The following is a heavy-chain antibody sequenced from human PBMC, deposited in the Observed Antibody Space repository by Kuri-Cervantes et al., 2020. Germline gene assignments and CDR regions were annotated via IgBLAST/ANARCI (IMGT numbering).Heavy chain of an antibody. V-gene: IGHV3-7*01. CDR1: GITSNTYW. Sequence: GESLKISCTDSGITSNTYWMTWVRQAPGEGLEWVANIKQDGSEKYYVDSVKGRFTISRDNAKNSLYLQMNSLRAEDTAVYYCARDANVYYYYGMDVWGQGTTVTVSS. CDR2: IKQDGSEK. J-gene: IGHJ6*02. CDR3: ARDANVYYYYGMDV.